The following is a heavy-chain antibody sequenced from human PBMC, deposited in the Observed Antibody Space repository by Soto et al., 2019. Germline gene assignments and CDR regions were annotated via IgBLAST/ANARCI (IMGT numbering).Heavy chain of an antibody. Sequence: GVSLRLSCAASGFIFKMYWMHWVRQSPGKGLVWISRIYNDGTYSDYADSVRGRFTISRDNVNDTLYLQMNNLRAEDSGLYYCTRGPRPISTGTGAYWGQGTQVTVSS. CDR2: IYNDGTYS. D-gene: IGHD3-10*01. CDR3: TRGPRPISTGTGAY. V-gene: IGHV3-74*01. J-gene: IGHJ4*02. CDR1: GFIFKMYW.